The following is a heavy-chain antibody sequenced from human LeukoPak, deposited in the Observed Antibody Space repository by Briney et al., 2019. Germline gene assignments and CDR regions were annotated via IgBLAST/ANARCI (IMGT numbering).Heavy chain of an antibody. D-gene: IGHD2-15*01. Sequence: PGGSLRLSCAASGFPYTNAWMNWVRQAPGKGLEWVGRIKSKTDGETIDYAAPVKGRFTISRDDSKNTLYLQMNSLKAEDTAVYYCITRGVVAWGQGTLVTVSS. V-gene: IGHV3-15*07. J-gene: IGHJ4*02. CDR3: ITRGVVA. CDR1: GFPYTNAW. CDR2: IKSKTDGETI.